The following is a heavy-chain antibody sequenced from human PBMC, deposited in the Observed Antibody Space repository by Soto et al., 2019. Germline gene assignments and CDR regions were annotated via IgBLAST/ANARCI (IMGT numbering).Heavy chain of an antibody. CDR3: ASWHEREHAYDV. CDR2: IYDVDGT. J-gene: IGHJ3*01. Sequence: DVQLVESGGGLIQPGESLRLSCAAFGLTVSGKKYLAWVRQAPGKGLEWISAIYDVDGTYYADSVKGRFTTSSDSSKTTVYLQMKGLRPDDTAVYYCASWHEREHAYDVWGRGTTVTVSS. V-gene: IGHV3-53*01. D-gene: IGHD1-1*01. CDR1: GLTVSGKKY.